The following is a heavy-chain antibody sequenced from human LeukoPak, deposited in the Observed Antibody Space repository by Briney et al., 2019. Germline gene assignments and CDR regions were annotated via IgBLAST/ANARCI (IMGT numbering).Heavy chain of an antibody. CDR1: GFIFGDYT. J-gene: IGHJ4*02. Sequence: GGSLRVSRAASGFIFGDYTMHWVRQAPGKGLEWVSLITWDGGSTHYADSVKGRFTISRDNSKDSLYLQMNSLRTEDTAVYFCVGYYDSLGYFDLWGQGTLVTVSS. CDR2: ITWDGGST. V-gene: IGHV3-43*01. D-gene: IGHD3-22*01. CDR3: VGYYDSLGYFDL.